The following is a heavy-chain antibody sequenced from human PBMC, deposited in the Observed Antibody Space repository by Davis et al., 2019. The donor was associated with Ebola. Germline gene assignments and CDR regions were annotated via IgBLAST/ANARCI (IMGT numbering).Heavy chain of an antibody. V-gene: IGHV4-59*01. CDR2: IHYLGNA. Sequence: SESLSLSCAVSGCSISNYYLSWTRHSTGTGLEWISTIHYLGNANYNPSLKCRVTMLVNTSKNQLSLKLSSVTAADTAVYHCARGNYGDYIVLYYYNKDVWGQVTTVTVSS. D-gene: IGHD4-17*01. CDR3: ARGNYGDYIVLYYYNKDV. CDR1: GCSISNYY. J-gene: IGHJ6*02.